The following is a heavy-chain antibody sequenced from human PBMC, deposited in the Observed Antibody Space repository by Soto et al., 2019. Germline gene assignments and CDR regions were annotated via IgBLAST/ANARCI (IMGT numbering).Heavy chain of an antibody. J-gene: IGHJ6*02. Sequence: QVQLVESGGGVVQPGRSLRLSCAASGFTFSSYGMHWVRQAPGKGLEWVAVISYDGSNKYYADSVKGRFTISRDNSKNTLYLQRTSLRAEDTAVYYCAKFSSGWYGTDYSGMDVWGQGTTVTVSS. CDR1: GFTFSSYG. CDR2: ISYDGSNK. V-gene: IGHV3-30*18. D-gene: IGHD6-19*01. CDR3: AKFSSGWYGTDYSGMDV.